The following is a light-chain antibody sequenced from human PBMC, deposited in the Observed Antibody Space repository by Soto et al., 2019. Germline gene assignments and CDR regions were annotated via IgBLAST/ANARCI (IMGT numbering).Light chain of an antibody. CDR2: DAS. J-gene: IGKJ4*01. CDR3: QHSYSTPRT. V-gene: IGKV1-39*01. Sequence: DVQMTQSPSSLSASIGDRVTLTCRASQNIAEFLNWYQQRPGKAPKLLIYDASRLQNAVPSRFSGSGSGTDFTLTITSLQPEDFATYYCQHSYSTPRTFGGGTRVESK. CDR1: QNIAEF.